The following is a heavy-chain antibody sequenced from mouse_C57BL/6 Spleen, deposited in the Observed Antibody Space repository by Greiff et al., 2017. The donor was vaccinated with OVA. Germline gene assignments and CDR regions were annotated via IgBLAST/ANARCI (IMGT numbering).Heavy chain of an antibody. D-gene: IGHD1-1*01. V-gene: IGHV5-17*01. J-gene: IGHJ4*01. CDR2: ISSGSSTI. CDR3: ARPHYYGSAMDY. CDR1: GFTFSDYG. Sequence: EVNLVESGGGLVKPGGSLKLSCAASGFTFSDYGMHWVRQAPEKGLEWVAYISSGSSTIDYADTVKGRFTISRDNAKNTLFLQMTSLRSEDTAMYYCARPHYYGSAMDYWGQGTSVTVSS.